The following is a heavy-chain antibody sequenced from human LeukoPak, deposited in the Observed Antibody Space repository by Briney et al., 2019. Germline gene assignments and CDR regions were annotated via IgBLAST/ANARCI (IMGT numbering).Heavy chain of an antibody. CDR2: IYYSGST. V-gene: IGHV4-59*01. CDR3: ARGGHTKYYYYYMDV. CDR1: GGSISSYY. J-gene: IGHJ6*03. Sequence: PSETLSLTCTVSGGSISSYYWSWIRQPPGKGLEWIGYIYYSGSTNYNPSLKSRVTISVDTSKNQFSLKLSSVTAADTAVHYCARGGHTKYYYYYMDVWGKGTTVTVSS. D-gene: IGHD1-1*01.